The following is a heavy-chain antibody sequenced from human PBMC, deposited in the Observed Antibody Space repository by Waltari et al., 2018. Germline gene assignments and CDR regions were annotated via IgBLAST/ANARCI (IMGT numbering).Heavy chain of an antibody. V-gene: IGHV3-23*01. CDR1: GFTFSSYA. CDR3: AKCPFGWGELALDY. J-gene: IGHJ4*02. D-gene: IGHD3-16*01. Sequence: EVQLLESGGGLVQPGGSLRLSCAASGFTFSSYAMSWVRQAPGKGLEWVSAMSGSGGSTYYADSVKGRFTISRDNSKNTLYLQMNSLRAEDTAVYYCAKCPFGWGELALDYWGQGTLVTVSS. CDR2: MSGSGGST.